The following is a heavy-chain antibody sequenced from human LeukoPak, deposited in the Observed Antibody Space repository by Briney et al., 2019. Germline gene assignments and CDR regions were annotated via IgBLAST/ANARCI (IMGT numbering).Heavy chain of an antibody. V-gene: IGHV1-69*13. J-gene: IGHJ6*02. Sequence: PVASVKVSCKASGGTFSSYAISWVQQAPGQGLEWMGGIIPIFGTANYAQKFQGRVTITADESTSTAYMELSSLRSEDTAVYYCALRTTVVTPYYYGMDVWGQGTTVTVSS. D-gene: IGHD4-23*01. CDR3: ALRTTVVTPYYYGMDV. CDR2: IIPIFGTA. CDR1: GGTFSSYA.